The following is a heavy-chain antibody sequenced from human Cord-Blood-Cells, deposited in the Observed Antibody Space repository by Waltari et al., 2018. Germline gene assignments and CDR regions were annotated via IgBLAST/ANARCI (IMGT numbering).Heavy chain of an antibody. J-gene: IGHJ4*02. Sequence: EVQLVESGGGLVQPGGSLRLSCAASGFTFSSYAMNWSPQAPGKGLEWVSYISSSGSTIYYADSVKGRFTISRDNAKNSLYLQMNSLRAEDTAVYYCARDGGSGSSIIPYWGQGTLVTVSS. CDR2: ISSSGSTI. D-gene: IGHD3-10*01. CDR3: ARDGGSGSSIIPY. V-gene: IGHV3-48*03. CDR1: GFTFSSYA.